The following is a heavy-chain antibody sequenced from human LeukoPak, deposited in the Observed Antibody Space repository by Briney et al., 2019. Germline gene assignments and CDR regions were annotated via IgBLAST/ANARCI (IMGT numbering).Heavy chain of an antibody. Sequence: ASVKVSCKASGYTFTGYYMHWVRQAPGQGLEWMGWINPNSGGTNYAQKFQGRVTMTRDTSISTAYMELSRLRSDDTAVYYCAREYDFWSGYFGYWGQGTLVTVSS. CDR1: GYTFTGYY. D-gene: IGHD3-3*01. V-gene: IGHV1-2*02. CDR3: AREYDFWSGYFGY. J-gene: IGHJ4*02. CDR2: INPNSGGT.